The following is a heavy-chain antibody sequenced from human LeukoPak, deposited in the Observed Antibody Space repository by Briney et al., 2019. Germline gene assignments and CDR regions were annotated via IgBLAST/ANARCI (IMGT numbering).Heavy chain of an antibody. V-gene: IGHV3-23*01. CDR3: AKGPYYYDSSGYSRRWFDP. CDR1: GFTFSTYA. J-gene: IGHJ5*02. D-gene: IGHD3-22*01. CDR2: ISGSGDRT. Sequence: GGSLRLSCAAPGFTFSTYAMTWVRQAPGKGLEWVSAISGSGDRTYYADSVRGRFTISRDNSKNTLYLQMNSLRAEDTAVYYCAKGPYYYDSSGYSRRWFDPWGQGTLVTVSS.